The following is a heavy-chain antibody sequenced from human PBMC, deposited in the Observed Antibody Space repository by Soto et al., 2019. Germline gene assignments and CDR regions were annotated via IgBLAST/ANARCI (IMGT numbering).Heavy chain of an antibody. CDR3: AKQNYDSSGYLDY. CDR2: ISGSGGST. V-gene: IGHV3-23*01. Sequence: GGSLRLSCAASGFTFSSYAMSWVRQAPGKGLEWVSAISGSGGSTYYADSVKGRFTISRDNSKNTLYLQMNSLRAEDTTVYYCAKQNYDSSGYLDYWGQGTLVTVSS. J-gene: IGHJ4*02. CDR1: GFTFSSYA. D-gene: IGHD3-22*01.